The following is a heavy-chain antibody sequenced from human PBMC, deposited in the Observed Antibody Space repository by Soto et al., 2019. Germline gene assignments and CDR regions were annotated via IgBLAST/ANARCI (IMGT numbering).Heavy chain of an antibody. J-gene: IGHJ4*02. V-gene: IGHV4-39*01. Sequence: SETLSLTCTFSGVSIYTNDYYWCLIRQPPGRGLEWIGNIDYNGVTYYNRSLKSRVSISRDTSKNQFSLRLTSVTAADTALYHCGKAAGAAHAQNEPDCWGQGT. CDR2: IDYNGVT. CDR1: GVSIYTNDYY. D-gene: IGHD1-26*01. CDR3: GKAAGAAHAQNEPDC.